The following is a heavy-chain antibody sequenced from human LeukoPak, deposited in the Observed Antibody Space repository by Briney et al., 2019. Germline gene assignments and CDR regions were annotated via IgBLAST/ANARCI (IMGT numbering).Heavy chain of an antibody. V-gene: IGHV3-7*01. CDR2: IKQDGSEI. J-gene: IGHJ6*03. CDR1: GFTFSIYW. CDR3: TRDFQGRYYYHMNG. Sequence: GGSLRLSCAASGFTFSIYWMSWVRQAPGRGLEWVANIKQDGSEIYYVDSMKGRLTISRDNAKNSLYLQMNSLRAEDTAVYFCTRDFQGRYYYHMNGSGKGTTVTVSS. D-gene: IGHD3-10*01.